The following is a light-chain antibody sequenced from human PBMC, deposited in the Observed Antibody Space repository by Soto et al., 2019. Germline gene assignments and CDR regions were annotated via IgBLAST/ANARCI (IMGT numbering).Light chain of an antibody. Sequence: EIVFTQSPATLSFSQGERATLSCRSSQSVSSYLAWYQPKPGQAPRLLIYDASNRATGIPARFSGSGSGTDFTLTISSLEPEDFAVYYCQQRSNWLITFGQGTRLEIK. V-gene: IGKV3-11*01. CDR3: QQRSNWLIT. CDR2: DAS. CDR1: QSVSSY. J-gene: IGKJ5*01.